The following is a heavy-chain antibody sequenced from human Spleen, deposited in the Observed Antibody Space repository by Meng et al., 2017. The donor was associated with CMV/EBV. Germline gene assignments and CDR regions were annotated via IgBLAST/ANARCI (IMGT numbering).Heavy chain of an antibody. Sequence: GGSLRLSCAASGFTFSSYSMNWVRQAPGKGLEWVSSISSSSSYIYYADSVKGRFTISRDNAKNSLYLQMNSLRAEDTAVYYCARDFPDGRPTHYYYYGMDVWGQGTTVTVSS. CDR1: GFTFSSYS. J-gene: IGHJ6*02. CDR2: ISSSSSYI. V-gene: IGHV3-21*01. D-gene: IGHD1-1*01. CDR3: ARDFPDGRPTHYYYYGMDV.